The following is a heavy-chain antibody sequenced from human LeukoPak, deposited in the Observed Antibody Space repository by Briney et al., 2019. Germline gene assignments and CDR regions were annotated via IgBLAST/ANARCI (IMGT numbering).Heavy chain of an antibody. Sequence: GGSLRLSCAASGFTFDGYGMSWVRQAPGKGLEWVSGINWNGGRTGYADSVKGRFTISRDNAKNSLYLQMNSLRAEDTALYYCARAMITFGGVIVPNAFDIWGQGTMVTVSS. CDR1: GFTFDGYG. CDR2: INWNGGRT. CDR3: ARAMITFGGVIVPNAFDI. J-gene: IGHJ3*02. V-gene: IGHV3-20*04. D-gene: IGHD3-16*02.